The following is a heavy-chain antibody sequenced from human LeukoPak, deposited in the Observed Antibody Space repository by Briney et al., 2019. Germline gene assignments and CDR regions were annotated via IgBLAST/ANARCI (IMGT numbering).Heavy chain of an antibody. V-gene: IGHV3-7*01. CDR1: GFTFSSYW. CDR2: IKQDGSEK. J-gene: IGHJ6*03. D-gene: IGHD2-2*01. CDR3: ARPHHCSSTSCHYYYMDV. Sequence: PGGSLRLSCAASGFTFSSYWMSWVRQAPGKGLEWVANIKQDGSEKYYVDSVKGRFTISRDNAKNSLYLQMNSLRAEDTAVYYCARPHHCSSTSCHYYYMDVWGKGTTVTVSS.